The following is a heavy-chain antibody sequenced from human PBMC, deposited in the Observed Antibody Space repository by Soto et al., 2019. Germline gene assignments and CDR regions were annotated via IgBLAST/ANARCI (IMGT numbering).Heavy chain of an antibody. CDR2: ISWNSGSI. CDR1: GFTFDDYA. CDR3: AKDIGALITMIEGGYFDY. Sequence: EVQLVESGGGLVQPGRSLRLSCAASGFTFDDYAMHWVRQAPGKGLEWVSGISWNSGSIGYADSVKGRFTISRDNAKNSLYLQMNSLRAEDTALYYCAKDIGALITMIEGGYFDYWGQGTLVTVSS. D-gene: IGHD3-22*01. J-gene: IGHJ4*02. V-gene: IGHV3-9*01.